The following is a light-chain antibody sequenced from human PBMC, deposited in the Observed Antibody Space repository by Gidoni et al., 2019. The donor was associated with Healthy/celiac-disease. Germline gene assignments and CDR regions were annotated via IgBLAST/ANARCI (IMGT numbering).Light chain of an antibody. Sequence: DIQMTQSPSTLSASVGDRVTITCRASQSISSWLAWYQKKPGKAPKLLIYKASSLESGVPSRFSSSGSGTEFTLTISSLQPDDFATYYCQQYNSYPWTFGQGTKVEIK. J-gene: IGKJ1*01. V-gene: IGKV1-5*03. CDR1: QSISSW. CDR2: KAS. CDR3: QQYNSYPWT.